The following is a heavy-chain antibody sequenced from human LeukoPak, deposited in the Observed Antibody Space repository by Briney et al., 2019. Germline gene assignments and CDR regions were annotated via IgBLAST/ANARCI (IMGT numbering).Heavy chain of an antibody. CDR3: ARDDRLKGYPYYYYYMDV. J-gene: IGHJ6*03. V-gene: IGHV3-33*08. Sequence: PGGSLRLSCAASGFTFSSYAMSWVRQAPGKGLEWVAVIWYDGSNKYYADSVKGRFTISRDNSKNTLYLQMNSLRAEDTAVYYCARDDRLKGYPYYYYYMDVWGKGTTVTVSS. D-gene: IGHD3-22*01. CDR2: IWYDGSNK. CDR1: GFTFSSYA.